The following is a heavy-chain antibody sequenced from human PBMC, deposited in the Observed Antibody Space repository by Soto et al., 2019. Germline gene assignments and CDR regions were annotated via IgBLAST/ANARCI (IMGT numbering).Heavy chain of an antibody. V-gene: IGHV4-30-4*01. Sequence: SETLSLTCTVSGGSISSGDYYWSWIRQPPGKGLEWIGYIYYSGSTYYNPSLKSRVTISVDTSKNQFSLKLSSVTAADTAVYYCARDGHSGYDYFDYWRQRTLVTVSS. CDR3: ARDGHSGYDYFDY. J-gene: IGHJ4*02. CDR2: IYYSGST. CDR1: GGSISSGDYY. D-gene: IGHD5-12*01.